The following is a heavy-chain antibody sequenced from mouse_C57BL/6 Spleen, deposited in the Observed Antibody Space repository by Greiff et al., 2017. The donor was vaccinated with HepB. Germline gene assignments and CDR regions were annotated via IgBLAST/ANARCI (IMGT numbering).Heavy chain of an antibody. Sequence: VKLQQPGAELVRPGTSVKLSCKASGYTFTSYWMHWVKQRPGQGLEWIGVIDPSDSYTNYNQKFKGKATLTVDTSSSTAYMQLSSLTSEDSAVYYCARSRITTVDYWGQGTTLTVSS. CDR2: IDPSDSYT. CDR1: GYTFTSYW. CDR3: ARSRITTVDY. V-gene: IGHV1-59*01. J-gene: IGHJ2*01. D-gene: IGHD1-1*01.